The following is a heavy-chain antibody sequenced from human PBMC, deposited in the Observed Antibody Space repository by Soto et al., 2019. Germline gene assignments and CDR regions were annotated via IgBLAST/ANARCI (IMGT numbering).Heavy chain of an antibody. Sequence: SETLSLTCTVPGDSIGGVGYWSWIRQFPGRGLEWIGCISSSGSTYYNPALNNRISLSLDTSQDQFSLKLLSVTAADTAIYYCARSGVTGIVIPSHWFDPWGQGTLVTVSS. CDR2: ISSSGST. CDR3: ARSGVTGIVIPSHWFDP. V-gene: IGHV4-31*03. D-gene: IGHD2-21*02. CDR1: GDSIGGVGY. J-gene: IGHJ5*02.